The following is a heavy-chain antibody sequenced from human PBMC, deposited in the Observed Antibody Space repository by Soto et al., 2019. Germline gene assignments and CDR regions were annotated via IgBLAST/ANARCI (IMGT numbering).Heavy chain of an antibody. CDR1: GGSISHYY. V-gene: IGHV4-59*01. Sequence: SETLSLTCTVSGGSISHYYWSWIRQSPGKGLEWIGYVYYSGSTDYNPSLKSRVTMSVDTSKNQFSLKLNSVTTADTAVYYCARYRRTSGGGGGGEAKEDAFDPWGPGTKVTVSS. CDR3: ARYRRTSGGGGGGEAKEDAFDP. CDR2: VYYSGST. J-gene: IGHJ5*02. D-gene: IGHD3-16*02.